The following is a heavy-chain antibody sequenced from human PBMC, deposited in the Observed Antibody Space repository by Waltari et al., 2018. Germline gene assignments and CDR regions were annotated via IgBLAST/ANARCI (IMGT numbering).Heavy chain of an antibody. CDR1: GVTFSSYA. CDR2: SIPIFGTA. V-gene: IGHV1-69*01. J-gene: IGHJ6*02. Sequence: QVQLVQSGAEVKKPGSSVKVSCKASGVTFSSYAISWVRQAPGQGLEWMGGSIPIFGTANYAKKFQGRVTITADESTSTAYRGLSSLRSEDTAVYCCARAQPRGYYYYGMDVWGQGTTVTVSS. D-gene: IGHD6-13*01. CDR3: ARAQPRGYYYYGMDV.